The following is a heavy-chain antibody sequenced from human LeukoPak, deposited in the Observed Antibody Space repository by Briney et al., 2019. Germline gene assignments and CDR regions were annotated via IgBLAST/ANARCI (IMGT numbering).Heavy chain of an antibody. Sequence: GGSLRLSCAASGFTFSSYGMHWVRQAPGKGLEGVAFIRYDGSNKYYADSVKGRFTMSRDNSKNTLYLQMNSLRAEDTAVYYCARKGGYGSGSTFDYYYYYYMDVWGKGTTVTISS. CDR2: IRYDGSNK. V-gene: IGHV3-30*02. CDR1: GFTFSSYG. CDR3: ARKGGYGSGSTFDYYYYYYMDV. J-gene: IGHJ6*03. D-gene: IGHD3-10*01.